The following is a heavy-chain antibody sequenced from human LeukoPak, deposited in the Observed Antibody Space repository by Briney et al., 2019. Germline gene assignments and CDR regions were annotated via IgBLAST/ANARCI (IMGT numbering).Heavy chain of an antibody. CDR2: INPNSGGT. Sequence: ASVKVSCKASGYTFTGYYMHWVRQAPGQGLEWMGWINPNSGGTNYARKFQGRVTMTRDTSISTAYMEVSRLRSDDTAVYYCARNYVWGSYRFFDYWGQGTLVTVSS. J-gene: IGHJ4*02. CDR1: GYTFTGYY. V-gene: IGHV1-2*02. CDR3: ARNYVWGSYRFFDY. D-gene: IGHD3-16*02.